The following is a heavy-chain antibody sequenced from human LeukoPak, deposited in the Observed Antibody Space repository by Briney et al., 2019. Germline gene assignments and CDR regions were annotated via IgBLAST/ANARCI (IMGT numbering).Heavy chain of an antibody. CDR3: AREAYSSSWGYGMDV. V-gene: IGHV4-34*01. CDR1: GGSFSGYY. D-gene: IGHD6-13*01. J-gene: IGHJ6*04. Sequence: SETLSLTCAVYGGSFSGYYWSWIRQPPGKGLEWIGEINHSGSTNYNPSLKSGGTISVDTSKNQFSLKLSSVTAADTAVYYCAREAYSSSWGYGMDVWGKGTTVTVSS. CDR2: INHSGST.